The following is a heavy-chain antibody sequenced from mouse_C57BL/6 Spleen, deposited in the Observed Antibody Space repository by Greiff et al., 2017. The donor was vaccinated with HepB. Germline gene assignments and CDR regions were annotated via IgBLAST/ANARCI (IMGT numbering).Heavy chain of an antibody. CDR3: AREAGTRYFDV. Sequence: QVQLQQPGAELVRPGTSVKLSCKASGYTFTSYWMHWVKQRPGQGLEWIGVIDTSDSYTNYNQKFKGKATLTVDTSSSTAYMQLSSLTSEDSAVSYCAREAGTRYFDVWGTGTTVTVSS. J-gene: IGHJ1*03. CDR1: GYTFTSYW. V-gene: IGHV1-59*01. CDR2: IDTSDSYT. D-gene: IGHD4-1*01.